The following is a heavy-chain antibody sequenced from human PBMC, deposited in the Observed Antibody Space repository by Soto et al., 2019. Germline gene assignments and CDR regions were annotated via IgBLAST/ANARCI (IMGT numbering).Heavy chain of an antibody. Sequence: EVQLVESGGVVVQPGGSLRLSCAASGFTFDDYTMHWVRQAPGKGLEWVSLISWDGGSTYYADSVKGRFTISRDNSKNYLYLQMNSLRTEDTALYYCAKGLGARRYYYYGMGVWGQGTTVTVSS. CDR1: GFTFDDYT. D-gene: IGHD6-6*01. J-gene: IGHJ6*02. V-gene: IGHV3-43*01. CDR2: ISWDGGST. CDR3: AKGLGARRYYYYGMGV.